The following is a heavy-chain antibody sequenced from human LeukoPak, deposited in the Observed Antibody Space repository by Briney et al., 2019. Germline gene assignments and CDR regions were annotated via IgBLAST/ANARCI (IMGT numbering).Heavy chain of an antibody. J-gene: IGHJ4*02. D-gene: IGHD5-24*01. Sequence: ASVKVSCKASGYNWVRQAPGQGLEWMGIINPSGGSTSYAQKFQGRVTMTRDTSTSTVYMELSSLRSEDTAVYYCARDQIGYNQHLFDYWGQGTLVTVSS. CDR2: INPSGGST. CDR3: ARDQIGYNQHLFDY. CDR1: GY. V-gene: IGHV1-46*01.